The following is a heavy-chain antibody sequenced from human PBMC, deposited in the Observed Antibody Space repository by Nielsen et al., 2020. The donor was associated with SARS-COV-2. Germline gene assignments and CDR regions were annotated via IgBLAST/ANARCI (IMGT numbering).Heavy chain of an antibody. D-gene: IGHD4-17*01. CDR1: GFKFRDYG. V-gene: IGHV3-30*07. Sequence: GESLKISCVGSGFKFRDYGIHWVRQSPGTGLEWVATISNDGSNRFFADSVKDRFTISRDNPKNSLYLQMGSLRAEDTAVYYCARCRRPYHLFSGDYYWYFDLWGRGTLVTVSS. CDR3: ARCRRPYHLFSGDYYWYFDL. J-gene: IGHJ2*01. CDR2: ISNDGSNR.